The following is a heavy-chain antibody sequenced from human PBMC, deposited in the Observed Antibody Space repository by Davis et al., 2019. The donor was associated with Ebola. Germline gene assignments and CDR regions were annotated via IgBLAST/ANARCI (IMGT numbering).Heavy chain of an antibody. V-gene: IGHV1-69*13. CDR1: GYTFNNYG. Sequence: AASVKVSCKASGYTFNNYGISWVRQAPGQGLEWMGGIIPVFRTANYAQKFQGRVTITADESTRTAYMELNGLRSEDTAVYYCAHLGPQRYCSGGGCHGYLDYWGPGTLVTVSS. CDR3: AHLGPQRYCSGGGCHGYLDY. J-gene: IGHJ4*02. CDR2: IIPVFRTA. D-gene: IGHD2-15*01.